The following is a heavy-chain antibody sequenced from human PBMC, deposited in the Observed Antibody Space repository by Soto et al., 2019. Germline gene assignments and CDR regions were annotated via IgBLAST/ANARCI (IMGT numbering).Heavy chain of an antibody. V-gene: IGHV1-18*01. CDR3: TRDAKYYDIMTGYFVNDY. CDR2: ISTDNGST. CDR1: GYTFSNFG. Sequence: QVQLVQSGGEVKKPGASVKVSCKASGYTFSNFGISWVRQAPGQGLEWMGWISTDNGSTKYAQNLQGRVTMTTDTTTSTAYLELRSLRSDDTDVYYCTRDAKYYDIMTGYFVNDYWGQGTLVTVSS. D-gene: IGHD3-9*01. J-gene: IGHJ4*02.